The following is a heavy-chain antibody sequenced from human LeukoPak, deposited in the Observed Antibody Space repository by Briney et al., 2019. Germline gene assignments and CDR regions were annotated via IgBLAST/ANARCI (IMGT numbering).Heavy chain of an antibody. CDR3: ARELLWFGEFSANWFDP. V-gene: IGHV4-61*02. Sequence: SETLSLTCTVSGGSISSGSYCWSWIRQPAGKGLEWIGRIYTSGSTNYNPSLKSRVTISVDTSKNQFSLKLSSVTAADTAVYYCARELLWFGEFSANWFDPWGQGTLVTVSS. CDR1: GGSISSGSYC. CDR2: IYTSGST. J-gene: IGHJ5*02. D-gene: IGHD3-10*01.